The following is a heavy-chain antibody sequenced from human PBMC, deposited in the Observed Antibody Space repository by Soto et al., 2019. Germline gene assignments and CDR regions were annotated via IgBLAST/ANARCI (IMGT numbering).Heavy chain of an antibody. CDR3: ARFCILGSGSCYYYYYMDV. CDR1: GFTFSTYW. D-gene: IGHD2-15*01. V-gene: IGHV3-7*05. J-gene: IGHJ6*03. Sequence: PGGSLRLSCAASGFTFSTYWMSWVRQAPGKGLEWVANIKQDGSAEYYMDSVRGRFTISRDNAKSSLYLQMNSLRAEDTAVYYCARFCILGSGSCYYYYYMDVWGKGTTVTVSS. CDR2: IKQDGSAE.